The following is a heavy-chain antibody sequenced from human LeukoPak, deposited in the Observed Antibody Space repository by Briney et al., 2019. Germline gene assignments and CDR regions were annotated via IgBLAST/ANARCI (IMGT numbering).Heavy chain of an antibody. D-gene: IGHD3-10*01. V-gene: IGHV3-7*01. CDR1: GFRFNTYW. J-gene: IGHJ5*02. CDR2: IKQDGNEK. CDR3: ASLYGSGSYSSDWFDP. Sequence: GGSLRLSCAASGFRFNTYWMSWVRQAPGKGLEWVANIKQDGNEKYYADSVKGRSTISRDNAKNSLYLQMNSLRAEDTAVYYCASLYGSGSYSSDWFDPWGQGTLVTVSS.